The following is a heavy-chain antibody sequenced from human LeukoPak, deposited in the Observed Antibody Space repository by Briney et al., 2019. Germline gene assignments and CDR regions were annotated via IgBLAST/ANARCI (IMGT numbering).Heavy chain of an antibody. J-gene: IGHJ4*02. CDR2: ISSVGSTI. V-gene: IGHV3-48*03. CDR3: ARRSGFYNYFDF. Sequence: GGSLRLSCAASGFTFSSYEMNWVRQAPGKGLEWVSYISSVGSTIDYADSVKGRFTISRDNAKNSLYLQMNSLRAEDTAVYYCARRSGFYNYFDFWGQGTLVTVSS. D-gene: IGHD3-22*01. CDR1: GFTFSSYE.